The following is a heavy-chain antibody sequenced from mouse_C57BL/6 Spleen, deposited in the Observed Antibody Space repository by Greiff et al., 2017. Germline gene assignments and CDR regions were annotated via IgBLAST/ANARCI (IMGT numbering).Heavy chain of an antibody. CDR3: ARGSGSSVYFDV. CDR1: GYAFSSYW. Sequence: QVQLQQSGAELVKPGASVKISCKASGYAFSSYWMNWVKQRPGKGLEWIGQIYPGDGDTNYNGKFKGKATLTADKSSSTAYMQLSSLTSEDSAVYFCARGSGSSVYFDVWGTGTTVTDSS. J-gene: IGHJ1*03. D-gene: IGHD1-1*01. CDR2: IYPGDGDT. V-gene: IGHV1-80*01.